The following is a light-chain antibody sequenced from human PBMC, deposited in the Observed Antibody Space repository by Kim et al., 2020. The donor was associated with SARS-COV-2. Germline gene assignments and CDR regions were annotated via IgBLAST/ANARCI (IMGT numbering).Light chain of an antibody. CDR1: QSVLLSSNNLNY. V-gene: IGKV4-1*01. CDR2: WAS. CDR3: QQYYATPIT. J-gene: IGKJ5*01. Sequence: ARINCKSSQSVLLSSNNLNYLAWYQQRPGQTPRLLIYWASTRDSGVPERFSGSGSGTDFTLTISSLQAEDVATYYCQQYYATPITFGQGTRLEIK.